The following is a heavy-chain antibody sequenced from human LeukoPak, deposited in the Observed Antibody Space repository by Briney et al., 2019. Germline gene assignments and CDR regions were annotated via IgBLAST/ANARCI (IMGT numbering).Heavy chain of an antibody. CDR3: VRGGWELDY. Sequence: GGSLRLSCAASGFTFDDYAMHWVRQAPGMGLEWVAHIKEDGTQKFYVDSVKGRFTISKDDAKNALYLQMNSLRDEDTAIYYCVRGGWELDYWGQGTLVTVSS. CDR1: GFTFDDYA. D-gene: IGHD4-23*01. J-gene: IGHJ4*02. V-gene: IGHV3-7*01. CDR2: IKEDGTQK.